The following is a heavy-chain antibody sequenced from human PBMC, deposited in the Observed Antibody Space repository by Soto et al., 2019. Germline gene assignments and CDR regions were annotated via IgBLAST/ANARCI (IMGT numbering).Heavy chain of an antibody. CDR3: AKGSGSTSWVWDNFDY. Sequence: SETLSLTCAVSGGSISSGGYCWSWIRQPPGKGLEWIGYIYHSGSTYYNPSLKSRVTISRDNSKNTLYLQMNSLRAGDTAVYYCAKGSGSTSWVWDNFDYWGQGTLVTVSS. CDR2: IYHSGST. V-gene: IGHV4-30-2*01. D-gene: IGHD6-13*01. J-gene: IGHJ4*02. CDR1: GGSISSGGYC.